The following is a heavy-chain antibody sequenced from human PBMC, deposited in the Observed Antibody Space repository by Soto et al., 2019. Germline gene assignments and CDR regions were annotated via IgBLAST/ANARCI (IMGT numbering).Heavy chain of an antibody. CDR3: ARALRYYGSGSYYNLGY. CDR1: GYTFTSYA. J-gene: IGHJ4*02. Sequence: ASVKVSCKASGYTFTSYAMHWVRQAPGQRLEWMGWINAGNGNTKYSQKFQGRVTITRDTSASTAYMELSSLRSEDTAVYYCARALRYYGSGSYYNLGYWGQGTLVTVSS. D-gene: IGHD3-10*01. CDR2: INAGNGNT. V-gene: IGHV1-3*01.